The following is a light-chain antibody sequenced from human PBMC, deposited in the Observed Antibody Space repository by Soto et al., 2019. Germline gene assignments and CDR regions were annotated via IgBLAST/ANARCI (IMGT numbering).Light chain of an antibody. CDR2: GAS. CDR3: QQYNNLPLT. CDR1: QSVNSN. Sequence: ILLTNSLVTVSLPPGERATLSCMASQSVNSNLAWYQQKPGQAPRLLIYGASTRATGIPARFSGSGSGTEFTLTISSLQSEDFAVYYCQQYNNLPLTFGQGTKVDIK. V-gene: IGKV3-15*01. J-gene: IGKJ1*01.